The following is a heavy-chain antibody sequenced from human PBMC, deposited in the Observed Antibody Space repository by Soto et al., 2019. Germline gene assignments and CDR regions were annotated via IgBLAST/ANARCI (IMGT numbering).Heavy chain of an antibody. CDR3: ARRGGAAAGLLGWFDP. Sequence: SETLSLTCTVSGGSISSSSYYWGWIRQPPGKGLEGIGSIYYSGSTYYNPSLKSRVTISADTSKNQFSLKLSSVTAADTAVYYCARRGGAAAGLLGWFDPWGKGTRVT. J-gene: IGHJ5*02. V-gene: IGHV4-39*01. CDR1: GGSISSSSYY. D-gene: IGHD6-13*01. CDR2: IYYSGST.